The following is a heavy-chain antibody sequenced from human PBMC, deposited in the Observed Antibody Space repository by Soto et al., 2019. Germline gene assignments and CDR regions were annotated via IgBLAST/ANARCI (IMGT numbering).Heavy chain of an antibody. J-gene: IGHJ5*02. Sequence: PSETLSLTCTVSGGSISGRCWSWVRQSPGKGLEWIGYFCYTGSTNYNPSLKSRVTISVDRSKTQCSLKLISVTAADTAVYYCAKSHYDSSGYYIIDHWGQGTLVTVSS. CDR2: FCYTGST. V-gene: IGHV4-59*01. CDR1: GGSISGRC. CDR3: AKSHYDSSGYYIIDH. D-gene: IGHD3-22*01.